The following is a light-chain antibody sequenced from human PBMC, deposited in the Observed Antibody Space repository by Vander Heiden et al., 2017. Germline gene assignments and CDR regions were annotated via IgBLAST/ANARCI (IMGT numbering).Light chain of an antibody. Sequence: QSVLTQPPSVSGAPGQRSTISCTGGSSNNGVGYDVQWDHQLPGTPPKLLIYGNSNRPSGVPDRFSGSKSGTSASLAITGLQAEDEADYYCQSYDSSLSGWVFGGGTKLTVL. CDR1: SSNNGVGYD. CDR3: QSYDSSLSGWV. V-gene: IGLV1-40*01. J-gene: IGLJ3*02. CDR2: GNS.